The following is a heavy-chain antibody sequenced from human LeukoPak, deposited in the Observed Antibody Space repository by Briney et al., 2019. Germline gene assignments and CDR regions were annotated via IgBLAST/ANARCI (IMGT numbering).Heavy chain of an antibody. CDR2: ISSSSSYI. CDR3: ASQSSGYYPNDY. CDR1: GFTFSSYS. D-gene: IGHD3-22*01. J-gene: IGHJ4*02. Sequence: KTGGSLRLSCAASGFTFSSYSMNWVRQAPGKGLEWVSSISSSSSYIYYADSVKGRFTISRDNAKSSLYLQMNSLRAEDTAVYYCASQSSGYYPNDYWGQGTLVTVSS. V-gene: IGHV3-21*01.